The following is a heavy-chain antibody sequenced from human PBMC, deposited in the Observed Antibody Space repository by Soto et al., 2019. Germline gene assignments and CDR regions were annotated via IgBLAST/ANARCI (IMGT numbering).Heavy chain of an antibody. J-gene: IGHJ6*03. D-gene: IGHD2-2*01. CDR3: ARDTCSSTSCYAGAWEYYYYYMDV. Sequence: EVQLVESGGGLVQPGGSLRLSCAASGFTFSSYSMNWVRQAPGKGLEWVSYISSSSSTIYYADSVKGRFTISRANAKNSLYLQMNSLRAEDTAVYYCARDTCSSTSCYAGAWEYYYYYMDVWGKGTTVTVSS. CDR2: ISSSSSTI. CDR1: GFTFSSYS. V-gene: IGHV3-48*01.